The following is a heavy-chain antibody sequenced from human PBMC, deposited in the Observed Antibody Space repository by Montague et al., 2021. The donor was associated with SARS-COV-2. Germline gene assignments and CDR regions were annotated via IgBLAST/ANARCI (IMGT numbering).Heavy chain of an antibody. D-gene: IGHD5-18*01. CDR1: GGSFSGYY. V-gene: IGHV4-34*01. CDR3: ARGGGYSYGALDY. CDR2: INHSGST. Sequence: SETLSLTCVVYGGSFSGYYWSWIRQPPGKGLEWIGEINHSGSTNXNPSLKSRVTISVGTSKKQFSLRLNSVTAADTAVYYCARGGGYSYGALDYWGQGTLVTVSS. J-gene: IGHJ4*02.